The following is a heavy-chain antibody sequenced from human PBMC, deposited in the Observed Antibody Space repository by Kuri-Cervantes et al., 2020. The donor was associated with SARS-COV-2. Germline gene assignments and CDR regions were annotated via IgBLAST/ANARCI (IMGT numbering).Heavy chain of an antibody. V-gene: IGHV3-30-3*01. CDR1: GFTFSSYA. Sequence: LSLTCAASGFTFSSYAMHWVRQAPGKGLEWVAVISYDGSNKYYADSVKGRFTISRDNSKNTLYLQMNSLRAEDTAVYYCARDIVPVGATYDAFDIWGQGTMVTVSS. CDR2: ISYDGSNK. CDR3: ARDIVPVGATYDAFDI. J-gene: IGHJ3*02. D-gene: IGHD1-26*01.